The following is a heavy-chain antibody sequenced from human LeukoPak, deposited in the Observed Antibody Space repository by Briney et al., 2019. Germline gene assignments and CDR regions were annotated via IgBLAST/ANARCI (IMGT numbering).Heavy chain of an antibody. J-gene: IGHJ4*02. CDR1: GFTFSSYG. Sequence: GGSLRLSCAASGFTFSSYGMHWVRQTPGKGLECVAVISYDGSNKYYADSVKGRFTISRDNSKNTLYLQMNSLRAEDTAVYYCAKEAPYCSGGSCYPPYFDYWGQGTLVTVSS. CDR3: AKEAPYCSGGSCYPPYFDY. D-gene: IGHD2-15*01. V-gene: IGHV3-30*18. CDR2: ISYDGSNK.